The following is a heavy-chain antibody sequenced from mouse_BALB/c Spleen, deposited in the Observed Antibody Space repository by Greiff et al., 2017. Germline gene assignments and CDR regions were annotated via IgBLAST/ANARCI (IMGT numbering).Heavy chain of an antibody. V-gene: IGHV1-19*01. CDR2: VNPYNGGT. J-gene: IGHJ1*01. Sequence: VQLKESGPELVKPGASVKMSCKASGYTFTDYYMDWVKQSHGESFEWIGRVNPYNGGTSYNQKFKGKATLTVDKSSSTAYMELNSLTSEDSAVYYCARGYFDVWGAGTTVTVSS. CDR3: ARGYFDV. CDR1: GYTFTDYY.